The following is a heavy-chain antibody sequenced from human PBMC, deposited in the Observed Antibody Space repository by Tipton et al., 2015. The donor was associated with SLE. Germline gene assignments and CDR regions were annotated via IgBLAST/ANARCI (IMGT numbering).Heavy chain of an antibody. CDR1: GYTFPIYW. D-gene: IGHD6-13*01. J-gene: IGHJ4*02. Sequence: QLVQSGAEVKKPGESLKISCKGSGYTFPIYWIGWVRQMPGKGLEWMGIIYPDDSATRYSPSFQGQVTFSVDKSTSTAYVQLSSLKASDTAMYYCARHLYSSSRASFDYWGQGTLVTVSS. CDR3: ARHLYSSSRASFDY. V-gene: IGHV5-51*01. CDR2: IYPDDSAT.